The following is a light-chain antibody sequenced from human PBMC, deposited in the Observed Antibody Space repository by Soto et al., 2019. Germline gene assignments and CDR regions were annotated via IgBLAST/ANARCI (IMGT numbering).Light chain of an antibody. J-gene: IGKJ4*01. CDR2: GAS. CDR3: QQYGSSPRVT. CDR1: QSVSSSY. Sequence: EIVLTQSPGTLSLSPGERATLSCRASQSVSSSYLAWYQQKPGQAPRLLIYGASSRPTGIPDRFNGSGSGTDFTLTISRLEPEDFAVYYCQQYGSSPRVTFGGGTKVEIK. V-gene: IGKV3-20*01.